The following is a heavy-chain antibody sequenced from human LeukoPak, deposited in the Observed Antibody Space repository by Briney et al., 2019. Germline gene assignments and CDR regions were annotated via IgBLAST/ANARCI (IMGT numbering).Heavy chain of an antibody. V-gene: IGHV3-23*01. CDR1: GFTFSSYA. D-gene: IGHD3-22*01. J-gene: IGHJ4*02. CDR3: AKGYYYDSSGTRPSDC. Sequence: PGGSLRLSCAASGFTFSSYAMSWVRQAPGKGLEWVSAISGSGGSTYYADSVKGRFTISRDNSKNTLYLQMNSLRAEDTAVYYCAKGYYYDSSGTRPSDCWGQGTLVTVSS. CDR2: ISGSGGST.